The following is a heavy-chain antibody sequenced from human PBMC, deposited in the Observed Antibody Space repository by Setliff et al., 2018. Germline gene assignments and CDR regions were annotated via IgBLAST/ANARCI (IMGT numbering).Heavy chain of an antibody. CDR1: VYSIGRDCH. V-gene: IGHV4-38-2*01. Sequence: LSLTCAVSVYSIGRDCHWGWIRQPPGKGLEWIGSIYYSGNTYYNASLKGRVTISGDTSKNQFSLKLTAVTAADTAIYYCARHRAVAGAYYFDFWGQGTLVTVSS. CDR3: ARHRAVAGAYYFDF. J-gene: IGHJ4*02. CDR2: IYYSGNT. D-gene: IGHD6-19*01.